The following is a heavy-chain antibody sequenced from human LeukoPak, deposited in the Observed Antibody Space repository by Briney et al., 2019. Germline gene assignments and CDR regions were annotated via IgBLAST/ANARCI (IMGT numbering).Heavy chain of an antibody. CDR2: ISSSSNTI. CDR3: ARGRYYYGSGSYSFDY. J-gene: IGHJ4*02. CDR1: GFTFNSYS. V-gene: IGHV3-48*01. D-gene: IGHD3-10*01. Sequence: GGSLRLSCAASGFTFNSYSMNWVRQAPGKGLEWVSYISSSSNTIYYADSVKGRFTISRDNAKNSLYLQMNSLRAEDTAVYYCARGRYYYGSGSYSFDYWSQGTLVTVSS.